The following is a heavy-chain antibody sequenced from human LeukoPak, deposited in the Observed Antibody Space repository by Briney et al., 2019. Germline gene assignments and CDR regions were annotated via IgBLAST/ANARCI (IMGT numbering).Heavy chain of an antibody. J-gene: IGHJ3*02. CDR3: ARERWELLEAAFDI. D-gene: IGHD1-26*01. CDR2: ISSSSSYI. Sequence: PGGSLRLSCAASGFTFSSYSMNWVRQAPGKGLEWVSSISSSSSYIYYADSVKGRFTISRDNAKNSLYLQMNSLRAEDTAVYYCARERWELLEAAFDIWGQGTMVTVSS. V-gene: IGHV3-21*01. CDR1: GFTFSSYS.